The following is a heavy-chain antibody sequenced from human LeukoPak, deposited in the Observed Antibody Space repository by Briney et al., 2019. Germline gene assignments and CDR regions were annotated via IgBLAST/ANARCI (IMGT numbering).Heavy chain of an antibody. V-gene: IGHV1-46*01. CDR2: INPSSGRT. CDR3: ARDGLGTTAGDY. Sequence: ASVKVSCKASGYTFTSFYMHWVRQAPGQGPEWMGLINPSSGRTDYIQKFQGRVTMTTDTSTSTVSMELRSLRSEDTAVYYCARDGLGTTAGDYWGQGTLVTVSS. D-gene: IGHD1-26*01. J-gene: IGHJ4*02. CDR1: GYTFTSFY.